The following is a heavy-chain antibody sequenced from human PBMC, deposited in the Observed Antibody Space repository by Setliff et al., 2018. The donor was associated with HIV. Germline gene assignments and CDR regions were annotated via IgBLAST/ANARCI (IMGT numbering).Heavy chain of an antibody. D-gene: IGHD3-3*02. V-gene: IGHV3-20*04. J-gene: IGHJ4*02. CDR2: INWNGGSS. Sequence: LRLSCAASGFTFDDYGMSWVRQAPGKGLEWVSGINWNGGSSGYADSVKGRFTISRDNARNSLYLQMSSLRAEDAALYYCARDHSITPPHWGQGTLVTVS. CDR1: GFTFDDYG. CDR3: ARDHSITPPH.